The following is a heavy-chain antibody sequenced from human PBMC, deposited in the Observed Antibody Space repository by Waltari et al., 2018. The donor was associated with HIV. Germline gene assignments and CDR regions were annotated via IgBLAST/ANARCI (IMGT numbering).Heavy chain of an antibody. CDR2: IHYEGGT. V-gene: IGHV4-59*01. D-gene: IGHD5-18*01. J-gene: IGHJ4*02. Sequence: QVQLQESGPRLVKPSETLSLSCTVSGASLRNFYWRWIRQPPGKLLEWIGYIHYEGGTNWHPSLKSRVTMSVDTSKKQFSLSLNSVTAADTAIYYCAGGHNFGSRFDYWGQGILVAVSS. CDR3: AGGHNFGSRFDY. CDR1: GASLRNFY.